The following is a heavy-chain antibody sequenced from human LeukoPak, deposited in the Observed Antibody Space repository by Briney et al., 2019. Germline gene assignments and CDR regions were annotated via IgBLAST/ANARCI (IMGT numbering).Heavy chain of an antibody. CDR3: VGDFGDYKFDY. J-gene: IGHJ4*02. Sequence: KPSETLSLSCTVSGGSFTSHYWSWIRQPPGKGLEWIGFIYYIGTTNYNPSLKSRVTMSVDTSKNQFSLKLKSVTAADTAVYFCVGDFGDYKFDYWSPGTLVTVSP. V-gene: IGHV4-59*11. D-gene: IGHD4-17*01. CDR2: IYYIGTT. CDR1: GGSFTSHY.